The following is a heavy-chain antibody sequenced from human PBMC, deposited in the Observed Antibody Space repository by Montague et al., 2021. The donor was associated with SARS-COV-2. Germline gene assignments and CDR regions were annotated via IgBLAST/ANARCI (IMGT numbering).Heavy chain of an antibody. D-gene: IGHD6-13*01. J-gene: IGHJ6*02. CDR2: IFRSGTI. Sequence: SETLSLTCRVSGDSISTSTWWTWVRQTPGKGLEWIGEIFRSGTINYNPSLKSRVSISVDKSNNQFSLRLSSSIAADTAAYYCATLSRRTAAGTRDYFGLDVWGQGTTVVVSS. V-gene: IGHV4-4*02. CDR1: GDSISTSTW. CDR3: ATLSRRTAAGTRDYFGLDV.